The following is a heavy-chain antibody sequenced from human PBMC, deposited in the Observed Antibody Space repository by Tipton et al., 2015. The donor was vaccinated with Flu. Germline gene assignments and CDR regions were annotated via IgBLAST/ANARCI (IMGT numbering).Heavy chain of an antibody. D-gene: IGHD3-22*01. CDR1: GFTVSSNY. J-gene: IGHJ4*02. CDR3: ARDLRGDRSGYYPGCFDY. CDR2: IYSGGST. Sequence: SLRLSCAASGFTVSSNYMSWVRQAPGKGLEWVSVIYSGGSTYYADSVKGRFTISRHNSKNTLYLQMNSLRAEDTAVYYCARDLRGDRSGYYPGCFDYWGQGTLVTVSS. V-gene: IGHV3-53*04.